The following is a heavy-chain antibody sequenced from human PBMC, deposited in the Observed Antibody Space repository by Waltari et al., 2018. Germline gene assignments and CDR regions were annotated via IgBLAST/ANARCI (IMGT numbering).Heavy chain of an antibody. Sequence: QVQESGPGLVKTSEPLSLTCTVSGDSMRTTNYYWAWVRQSPERGLEWLGSVYYTGKTWYNPSLDSRVSLSVDSSKSLFSLRLRSLTAADTAVYFCTKSGNSYTNSNFFDPWGQGLLVTVSS. CDR2: VYYTGKT. D-gene: IGHD6-25*01. J-gene: IGHJ5*02. CDR3: TKSGNSYTNSNFFDP. V-gene: IGHV4-39*02. CDR1: GDSMRTTNYY.